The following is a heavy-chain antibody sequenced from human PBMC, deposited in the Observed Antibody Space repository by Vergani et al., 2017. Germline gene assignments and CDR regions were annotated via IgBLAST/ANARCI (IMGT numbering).Heavy chain of an antibody. Sequence: QVQLQESGPGLVKPSETLSLICTVSGGSISSSSYYWGWIRQPPGKGLEWIGSIYYSGSTYYNPSLKSRVTISVDTSKNQFSLKLSSVTAADTAVYYCAATNYYYGMDVWGQGTTVTVSS. CDR1: GGSISSSSYY. CDR3: AATNYYYGMDV. V-gene: IGHV4-39*01. J-gene: IGHJ6*02. D-gene: IGHD5-12*01. CDR2: IYYSGST.